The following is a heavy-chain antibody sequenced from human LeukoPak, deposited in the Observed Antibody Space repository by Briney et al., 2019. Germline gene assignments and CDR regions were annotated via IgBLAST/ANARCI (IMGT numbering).Heavy chain of an antibody. CDR2: ISSSGSTI. J-gene: IGHJ4*02. CDR3: AGRLVLGTKYYFDY. CDR1: GFTFSDYY. V-gene: IGHV3-11*01. Sequence: GGSLRLSCAASGFTFSDYYMSWIRQAPGKGLEWVSYISSSGSTIYYADSVKGRFTISRDNAKNSLYLQMNGLRAEDTAVYYCAGRLVLGTKYYFDYWGQGTLVTVSS. D-gene: IGHD6-19*01.